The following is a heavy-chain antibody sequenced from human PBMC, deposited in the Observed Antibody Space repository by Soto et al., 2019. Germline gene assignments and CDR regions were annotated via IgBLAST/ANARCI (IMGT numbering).Heavy chain of an antibody. Sequence: SETLSLTCAVYGGSFSGYYWSWIRQPPGKGLEWIGEINHSGSTNYNPSLKSRVTISVDTSKNQFSLKLSSVTAADTAVYYCASQGNVYGDSSLDYWGQGTLLTVSS. CDR2: INHSGST. CDR1: GGSFSGYY. CDR3: ASQGNVYGDSSLDY. V-gene: IGHV4-34*01. D-gene: IGHD4-17*01. J-gene: IGHJ4*02.